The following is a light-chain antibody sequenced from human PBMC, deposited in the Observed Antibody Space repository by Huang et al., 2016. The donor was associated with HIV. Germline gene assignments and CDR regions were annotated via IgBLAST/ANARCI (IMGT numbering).Light chain of an antibody. V-gene: IGKV1-9*01. J-gene: IGKJ4*01. CDR3: QQFNNYPLT. CDR2: AAS. Sequence: IQLTQSPSSLSASVGDRVTITCRASQGISSFLALYQQKPGKAPKLLMYAASTLHSGVPLRCSGSGSGTDFTLTISSRQPEDFATYYCQQFNNYPLTFGGGTKVEIK. CDR1: QGISSF.